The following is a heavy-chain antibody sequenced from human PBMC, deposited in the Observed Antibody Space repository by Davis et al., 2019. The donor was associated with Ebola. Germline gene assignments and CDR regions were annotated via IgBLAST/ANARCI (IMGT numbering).Heavy chain of an antibody. CDR1: GFTFSSYS. J-gene: IGHJ4*02. V-gene: IGHV3-48*01. Sequence: GESLKISCAASGFTFSSYSMNWVRQAPGKGLEWVSYISSSSSTIYYADSVKGRFTISRDNSKNTLYLQMNSLRAEDTAVYYCAKDPWDYWGQGTLVTVPS. CDR3: AKDPWDY. CDR2: ISSSSSTI.